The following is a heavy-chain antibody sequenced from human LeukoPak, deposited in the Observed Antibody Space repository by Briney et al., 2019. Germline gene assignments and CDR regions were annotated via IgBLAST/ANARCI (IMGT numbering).Heavy chain of an antibody. J-gene: IGHJ6*03. D-gene: IGHD5-18*01. Sequence: ASVKVSCKASGGTFSSYAISWVRQAPGQGLEWMGGIIPIFGTANYAQKFQGRVTITTDESTSTAYMELSSLRSEDTAVYYCARGPRYGYSYGTEYYYYYYCMDVWGKGTTVTVSS. V-gene: IGHV1-69*05. CDR3: ARGPRYGYSYGTEYYYYYYCMDV. CDR1: GGTFSSYA. CDR2: IIPIFGTA.